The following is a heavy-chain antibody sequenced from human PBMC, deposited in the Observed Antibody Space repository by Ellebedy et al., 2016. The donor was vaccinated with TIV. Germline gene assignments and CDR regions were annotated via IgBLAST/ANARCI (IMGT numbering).Heavy chain of an antibody. CDR3: ARGVLSGY. Sequence: GESLKISCAVSGFTVSRNFMSWVRQAPGKGLEWVAIIYSGGSTYYADSVKGRFTISRDNSKNTVYLQMNSLRAEDTAVYYCARGVLSGYWGQGTLVTVSS. CDR1: GFTVSRNF. V-gene: IGHV3-53*01. D-gene: IGHD2/OR15-2a*01. CDR2: IYSGGST. J-gene: IGHJ4*02.